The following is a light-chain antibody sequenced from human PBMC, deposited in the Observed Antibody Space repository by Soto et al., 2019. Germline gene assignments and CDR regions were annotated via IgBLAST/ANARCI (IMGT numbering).Light chain of an antibody. CDR1: QSVSGTY. J-gene: IGKJ1*01. V-gene: IGKV3D-7*01. CDR2: GAS. Sequence: EIVLTQSPGTLSLSPGERATLSCRASQSVSGTYLSWFQQKPGQAPRLLIYGASTRATGIPARFSGSGSGTDFTLTISSLQPEDFAVYYCQQDYNLPWTFGQGTKVDIK. CDR3: QQDYNLPWT.